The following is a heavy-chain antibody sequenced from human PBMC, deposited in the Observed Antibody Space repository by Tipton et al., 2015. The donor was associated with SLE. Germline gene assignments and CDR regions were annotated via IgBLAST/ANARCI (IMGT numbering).Heavy chain of an antibody. CDR1: GFTFSSYW. Sequence: SLRLSCAASGFTFSSYWMSWVRQAPGKGLEWVANIKQDGSEKYYVDSVKGRFTISRDNAKNSLYLQRNSLRAEDTAVYYCARVKVGGNWFDPWGQGTLVTVSS. V-gene: IGHV3-7*01. J-gene: IGHJ5*02. CDR3: ARVKVGGNWFDP. D-gene: IGHD3-22*01. CDR2: IKQDGSEK.